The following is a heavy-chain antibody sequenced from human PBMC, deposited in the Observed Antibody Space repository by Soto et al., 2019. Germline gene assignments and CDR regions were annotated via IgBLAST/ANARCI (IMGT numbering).Heavy chain of an antibody. CDR2: IIPIQGKA. D-gene: IGHD2-21*01. J-gene: IGHJ6*03. V-gene: IGHV1-69*02. CDR1: GGSFISYS. Sequence: QVQLVQSGAELKKPGSSVKVSCEASGGSFISYSFTWVRQAPGQGLEWMGRIIPIQGKANYALKFQDRVTITADRSTRTAYMELRSLRPEDTAVYYCAKSLLFVDHAYMDVWGKGTTVTVS. CDR3: AKSLLFVDHAYMDV.